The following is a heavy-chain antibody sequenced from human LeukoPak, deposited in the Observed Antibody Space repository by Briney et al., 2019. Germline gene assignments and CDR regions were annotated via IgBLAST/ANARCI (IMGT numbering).Heavy chain of an antibody. Sequence: ASVKVSCKASGYTFTSYYMHWVRQAPGQGLEWMEIINPSGGSTSYAQKFQGRVTMTRDMSTSTVYMELSSLRSEDTAVYYCAMGVGAPEDLAVAADFDYWGQGTLVTVSS. CDR3: AMGVGAPEDLAVAADFDY. V-gene: IGHV1-46*01. J-gene: IGHJ4*02. CDR2: INPSGGST. D-gene: IGHD6-19*01. CDR1: GYTFTSYY.